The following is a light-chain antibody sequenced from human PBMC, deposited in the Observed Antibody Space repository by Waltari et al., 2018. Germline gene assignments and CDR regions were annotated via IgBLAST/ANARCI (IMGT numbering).Light chain of an antibody. V-gene: IGLV1-47*01. CDR1: SSNIGDNP. Sequence: QSVVTQPPSASGTPGQRVTISCSGSSSNIGDNPVYWYQQVPGTAPKLLVHTNNERPSGVPARFTGSKSGTSASLAIYGLRSEDEADYCCASWDDKLNAWVIGGGTRLTVL. J-gene: IGLJ3*02. CDR3: ASWDDKLNAWV. CDR2: TNN.